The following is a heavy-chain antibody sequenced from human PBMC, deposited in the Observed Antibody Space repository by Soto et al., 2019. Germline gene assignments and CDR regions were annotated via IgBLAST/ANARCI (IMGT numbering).Heavy chain of an antibody. V-gene: IGHV2-70*11. CDR3: ARIPAYYDILSGYWENYVMDF. D-gene: IGHD3-9*01. J-gene: IGHJ6*02. Sequence: SGPTLVNPTQTLTLTCTFSGFSLSTSGMCVSWIRQPPGKALEWLARIDWDDDKYYSTSLKTRLTISKDTSKNQVVLTMTNMDPVDTATYYCARIPAYYDILSGYWENYVMDFWGQGTTDTGSS. CDR2: IDWDDDK. CDR1: GFSLSTSGMC.